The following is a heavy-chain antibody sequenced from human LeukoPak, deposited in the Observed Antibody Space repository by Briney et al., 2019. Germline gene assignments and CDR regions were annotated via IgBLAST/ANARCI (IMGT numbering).Heavy chain of an antibody. D-gene: IGHD6-19*01. V-gene: IGHV1-2*02. CDR3: ARETGIAVAGTSSDY. J-gene: IGHJ4*02. CDR1: GYTFTGYY. Sequence: ASVKVSCKASGYTFTGYYMHWVRQAPGQGLEWMGWINPNSGGTNYAQKFQGRVTRTRDTSISTAYMELSRLRSDDTAVYYCARETGIAVAGTSSDYWGQGTLVTVSS. CDR2: INPNSGGT.